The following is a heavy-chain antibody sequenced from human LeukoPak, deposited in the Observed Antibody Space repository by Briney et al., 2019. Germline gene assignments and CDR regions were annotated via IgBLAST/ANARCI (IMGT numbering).Heavy chain of an antibody. CDR2: IGIDSGNT. J-gene: IGHJ4*02. D-gene: IGHD1-1*01. V-gene: IGHV3-48*01. Sequence: GGSLRLSCTASGFPFIEYSMNWVRQVPGKGLEWISYIGIDSGNTKYADSVRGRFTISEDKAKNSLYLQMNSLRVEDTAVYYCARDHNYAFDNWGQGTLVSVAS. CDR1: GFPFIEYS. CDR3: ARDHNYAFDN.